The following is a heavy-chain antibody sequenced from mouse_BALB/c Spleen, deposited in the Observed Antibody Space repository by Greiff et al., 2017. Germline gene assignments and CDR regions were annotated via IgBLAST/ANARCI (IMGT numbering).Heavy chain of an antibody. V-gene: IGHV5-4*02. D-gene: IGHD2-12*01. CDR2: ISDGGSYT. CDR3: ARGRRPVYYFDY. J-gene: IGHJ2*01. Sequence: EVQVVESGGGLVKPGGSLKLSCAASGFTFSDYYMYWVRQTPEKRLEWVATISDGGSYTYYPDSVKGRFTISRDNAKNNLYLQMSSLKSEDTAMYYCARGRRPVYYFDYWGQGTTLTVSS. CDR1: GFTFSDYY.